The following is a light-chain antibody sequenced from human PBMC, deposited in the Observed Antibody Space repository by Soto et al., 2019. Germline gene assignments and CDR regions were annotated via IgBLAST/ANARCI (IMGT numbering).Light chain of an antibody. CDR1: QSISSY. Sequence: DIQMTQSPSSLSASVGDRVTITCRASQSISSYLNWYQQKPRKAPELLIYAASSFQSGVPSRFSGSGSGTDFTLTISSLQPEDFATYYCQQSYSIPFTFGQGTSLEIK. J-gene: IGKJ2*01. CDR2: AAS. V-gene: IGKV1-39*01. CDR3: QQSYSIPFT.